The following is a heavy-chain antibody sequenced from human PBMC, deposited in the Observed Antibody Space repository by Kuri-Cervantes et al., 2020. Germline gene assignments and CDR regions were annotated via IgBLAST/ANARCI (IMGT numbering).Heavy chain of an antibody. V-gene: IGHV3-30*18. CDR1: GFSVSSEY. J-gene: IGHJ4*02. Sequence: GGSLRLSCAASGFSVSSEYMSWVRQAPGKGLEWVAVISYDGSNKYYADSVKGRFTISRDNSKNTLYLQMNSLRAEDTAVYYCAKVLAVAGGGELDYWGQGTLVTVSS. D-gene: IGHD6-19*01. CDR3: AKVLAVAGGGELDY. CDR2: ISYDGSNK.